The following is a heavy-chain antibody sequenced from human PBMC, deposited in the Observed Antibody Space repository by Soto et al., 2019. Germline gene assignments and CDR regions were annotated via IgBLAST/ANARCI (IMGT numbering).Heavy chain of an antibody. D-gene: IGHD1-20*01. CDR2: IRSKAYGGTT. J-gene: IGHJ4*02. Sequence: LTRSYAARVLTFGSSSMCWFRQRQVMALEWVGFIRSKAYGGTTEYAASVKGGFTISRDDSKSIAYLQMNSLKTEDTAVYYCTRDGPNWNPGWYYLDSWRQGSLVTVSS. CDR1: VLTFGSSS. CDR3: TRDGPNWNPGWYYLDS. V-gene: IGHV3-49*03.